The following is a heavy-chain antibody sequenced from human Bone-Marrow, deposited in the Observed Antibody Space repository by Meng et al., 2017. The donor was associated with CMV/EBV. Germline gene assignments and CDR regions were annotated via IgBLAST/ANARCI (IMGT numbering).Heavy chain of an antibody. V-gene: IGHV4-34*01. D-gene: IGHD2-2*01. Sequence: SETLSLTCAVYGGSFSGYYWSWIRQPPGKGLEWIGEINHSGSTNYNPSLKSRVTISVDTSKNQFSLKLSSVTAADTAVYYCARVSPTIHYYYGMDVWGQGTTVTVSS. CDR3: ARVSPTIHYYYGMDV. J-gene: IGHJ6*02. CDR1: GGSFSGYY. CDR2: INHSGST.